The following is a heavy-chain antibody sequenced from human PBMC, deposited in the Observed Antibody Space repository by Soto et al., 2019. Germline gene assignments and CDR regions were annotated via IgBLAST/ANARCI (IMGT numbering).Heavy chain of an antibody. CDR3: ARCPSPYYYYYYMDV. V-gene: IGHV1-69*02. Sequence: ASVKVSCKASGGTFSSYTISWVRQAPGQGLEWMGRIIPILGIANYAQKFQGRVTITADKSTSTAYMELSSLRSEDTAVYYCARCPSPYYYYYYMDVWGKGTTVTVSS. CDR1: GGTFSSYT. CDR2: IIPILGIA. J-gene: IGHJ6*03.